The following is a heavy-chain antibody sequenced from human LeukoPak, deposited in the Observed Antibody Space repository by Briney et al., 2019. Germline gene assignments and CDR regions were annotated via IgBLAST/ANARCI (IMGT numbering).Heavy chain of an antibody. Sequence: GGSLRPSCAASGFTFGSYAMSWVRQAPGKGLEWVSTIGGSGDTTYYADSVKGRFTISRDNPKSTLYLQMSSLRAEDTAVYYCAKYARFAREIDYWGQGTLVTVSS. D-gene: IGHD3-10*01. CDR3: AKYARFAREIDY. J-gene: IGHJ4*02. CDR2: IGGSGDTT. CDR1: GFTFGSYA. V-gene: IGHV3-23*01.